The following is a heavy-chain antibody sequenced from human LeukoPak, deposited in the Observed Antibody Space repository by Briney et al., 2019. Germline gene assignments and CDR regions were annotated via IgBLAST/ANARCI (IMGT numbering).Heavy chain of an antibody. CDR1: GFTLDDYA. Sequence: PGGSLRLSWAASGFTLDDYALHWVRHAPRKGLEWVSGISRDRANKGYADSAEGRFTISRDNAKNSLNLQMNSLRAEGTALYYCVKDRKMTFMIRGGVIKPSTLWSWGQGTLVTVSS. J-gene: IGHJ5*02. D-gene: IGHD3-3*01. CDR2: ISRDRANK. V-gene: IGHV3-9*01. CDR3: VKDRKMTFMIRGGVIKPSTLWS.